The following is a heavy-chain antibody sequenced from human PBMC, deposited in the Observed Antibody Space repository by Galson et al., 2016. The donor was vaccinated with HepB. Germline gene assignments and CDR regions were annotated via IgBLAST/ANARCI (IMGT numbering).Heavy chain of an antibody. D-gene: IGHD6-13*01. CDR2: IIGDTGKT. CDR1: GYTFSKYP. J-gene: IGHJ5*01. Sequence: SVKVSCKASGYTFSKYPIHWVRQAPGQRLEWMGWIIGDTGKTRYPQKFQGRVTITRDTSASTAYMDLSSLKSEDTALYYCTRGGGISAAGTEWFDSWGQGTLVTVSA. CDR3: TRGGGISAAGTEWFDS. V-gene: IGHV1-3*01.